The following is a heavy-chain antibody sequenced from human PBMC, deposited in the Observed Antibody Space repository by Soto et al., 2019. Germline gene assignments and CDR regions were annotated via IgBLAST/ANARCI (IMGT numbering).Heavy chain of an antibody. CDR2: ISYDGSNK. J-gene: IGHJ6*02. CDR3: AREGAAAGTFYYYGMDV. D-gene: IGHD6-13*01. CDR1: GFTISSYA. V-gene: IGHV3-30-3*01. Sequence: GGPLRLSCSATGFTISSYAMHWVRQAPGKGLEWVAVISYDGSNKYYADSVKGRFTISRDNSKNTLYLQMNSLRAEDTAVYYCAREGAAAGTFYYYGMDVWGQGNTVTGSS.